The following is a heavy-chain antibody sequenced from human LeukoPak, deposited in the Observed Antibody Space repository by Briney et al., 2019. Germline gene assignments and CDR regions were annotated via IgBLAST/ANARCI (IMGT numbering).Heavy chain of an antibody. J-gene: IGHJ4*02. CDR1: GFTVSANY. CDR3: TRLARTVVTHY. Sequence: GGSLRLSCAASGFTVSANYMTWVRQAPGKGLEWVGRIKSKTDGGTTDYAAPVKGRFTISRDDSKNTLYLQMNSLKTEDTAVYYCTRLARTVVTHYWGQGTLVTVSS. CDR2: IKSKTDGGTT. D-gene: IGHD4-23*01. V-gene: IGHV3-15*07.